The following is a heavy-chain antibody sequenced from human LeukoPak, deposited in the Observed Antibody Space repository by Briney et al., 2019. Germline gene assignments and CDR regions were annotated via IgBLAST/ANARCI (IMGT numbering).Heavy chain of an antibody. CDR3: AKDWTGTKPFDL. CDR1: GFTFSSYA. Sequence: GGSLRLSCAASGFTFSSYAMSWVRQAPGKGLKWVSSVSGSGGSTYYADSVKGRFTISRDNSKNTLCLQMNSLRAEDTAVYYCAKDWTGTKPFDLWGRGTLVTVSS. J-gene: IGHJ2*01. V-gene: IGHV3-23*01. CDR2: VSGSGGST. D-gene: IGHD3/OR15-3a*01.